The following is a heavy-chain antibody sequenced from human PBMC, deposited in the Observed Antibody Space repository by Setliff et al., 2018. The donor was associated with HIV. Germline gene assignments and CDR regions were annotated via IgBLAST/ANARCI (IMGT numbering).Heavy chain of an antibody. J-gene: IGHJ4*02. CDR1: GFSISSRYY. V-gene: IGHV4-38-2*01. CDR3: ARVFVDTAVLRVLEYYFDS. D-gene: IGHD5-18*01. CDR2: IYHTGSS. Sequence: ASETLSLTCDVSGFSISSRYYWGWIRQSPGKGLEWIGNIYHTGSSYYNPSLNDRATISLDTSKNQFSLKLNSVTAADTAVYYCARVFVDTAVLRVLEYYFDSWGRGTLVTVSS.